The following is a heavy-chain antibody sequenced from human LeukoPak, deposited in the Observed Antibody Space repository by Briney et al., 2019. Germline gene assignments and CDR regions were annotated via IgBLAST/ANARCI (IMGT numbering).Heavy chain of an antibody. D-gene: IGHD3-10*01. J-gene: IGHJ4*02. CDR1: GGSISEYY. CDR2: IYYTGST. Sequence: PSETLSLTCTVSGGSISEYYWYWIRQPPGKGLEWIGYIYYTGSTKYHPSLKSRLTISVDTSKNQFSLRLTSVTAADTAVYYCARGGNFHRGHYFDYWGQGALVTVSS. V-gene: IGHV4-59*01. CDR3: ARGGNFHRGHYFDY.